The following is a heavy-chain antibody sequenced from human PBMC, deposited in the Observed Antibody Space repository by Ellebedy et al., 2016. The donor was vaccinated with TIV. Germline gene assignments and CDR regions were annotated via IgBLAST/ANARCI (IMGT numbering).Heavy chain of an antibody. V-gene: IGHV3-7*04. J-gene: IGHJ4*02. D-gene: IGHD2-21*01. Sequence: GESLKISXAASGFTFRNYWMSWARQTPGKGLEWVAIIKNDGSDIHYVDSVKGRFVISRDNAKNSLYLQMTGLRAEDTAVYYCVRGDGYVLAYWGQGTLVTVSS. CDR3: VRGDGYVLAY. CDR2: IKNDGSDI. CDR1: GFTFRNYW.